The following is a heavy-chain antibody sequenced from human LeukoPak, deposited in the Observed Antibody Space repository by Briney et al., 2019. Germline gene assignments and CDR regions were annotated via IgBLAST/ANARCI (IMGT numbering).Heavy chain of an antibody. D-gene: IGHD3-22*01. V-gene: IGHV4-59*01. J-gene: IGHJ5*02. Sequence: SETLSLTCTVSGGSISSYYWSWIRQPPGKGLEWIGYIYYSGSTNYNPSLKSRVTISVDTSKNQFSLKLSSVTAAGTAVYYCARGRYYDSSGYYYNWFDPWGQGTLVTVSS. CDR1: GGSISSYY. CDR3: ARGRYYDSSGYYYNWFDP. CDR2: IYYSGST.